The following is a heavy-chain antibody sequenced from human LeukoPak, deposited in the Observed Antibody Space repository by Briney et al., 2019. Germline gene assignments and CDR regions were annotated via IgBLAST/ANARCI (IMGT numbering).Heavy chain of an antibody. CDR1: GFTFSSYG. Sequence: GGSLRLSCAASGFTFSSYGMHWVRQAPGKGLEWVAFIRYDGSNKYYADSVKGRFTISRDNSKNSLSLQMNSLRDEDTAVYYCARALHYHESTGSMGHWGQGRVVTVSS. V-gene: IGHV3-30*02. J-gene: IGHJ4*02. D-gene: IGHD3-22*01. CDR2: IRYDGSNK. CDR3: ARALHYHESTGSMGH.